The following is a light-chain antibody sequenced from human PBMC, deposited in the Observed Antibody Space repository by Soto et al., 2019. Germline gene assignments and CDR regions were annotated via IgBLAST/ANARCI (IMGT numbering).Light chain of an antibody. CDR3: AAWDDSRNGYV. CDR1: SSNIANNA. Sequence: QSVLTQPPSVSDAPRQRVTISCSGSSSNIANNAVNWYQQLPGKAPKLLIYYDDLLPSGVSDRFSGSKSGTSASLAISGLQSEDEADYYCAAWDDSRNGYVFGTGTKLTVL. V-gene: IGLV1-36*01. CDR2: YDD. J-gene: IGLJ1*01.